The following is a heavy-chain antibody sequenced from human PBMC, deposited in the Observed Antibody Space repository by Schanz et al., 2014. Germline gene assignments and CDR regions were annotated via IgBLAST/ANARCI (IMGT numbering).Heavy chain of an antibody. CDR1: GFSFSLYT. Sequence: EVQLVESGGGLVKPGGSLRLSCATSGFSFSLYTMSWVRQAPGKGLEWVGFIRSKAYGGTTEYAASVKGRFTISRDDSKSIAYLQMNSLKTEDTAVYYCTRERKYSGGFDPWGRGTLVTVSS. J-gene: IGHJ2*01. CDR2: IRSKAYGGTT. V-gene: IGHV3-49*04. CDR3: TRERKYSGGFDP. D-gene: IGHD1-26*01.